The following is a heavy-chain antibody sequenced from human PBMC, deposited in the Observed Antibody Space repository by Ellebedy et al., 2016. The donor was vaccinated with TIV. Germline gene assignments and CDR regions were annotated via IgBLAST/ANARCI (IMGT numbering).Heavy chain of an antibody. CDR3: ATERSGSYYNY. J-gene: IGHJ4*02. V-gene: IGHV3-74*03. CDR1: GIIFSSYW. CDR2: INSDGSST. Sequence: GESLKISCEASGIIFSSYWMHWVRQAPGKGLLWVSRINSDGSSTTYADSVKGRFTISRDNAKNTAYLQMNSLRLEDTAVYYCATERSGSYYNYWGQGTLVTVSS. D-gene: IGHD1-26*01.